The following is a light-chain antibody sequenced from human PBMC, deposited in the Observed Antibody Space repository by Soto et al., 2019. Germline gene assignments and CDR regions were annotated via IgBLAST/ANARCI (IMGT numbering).Light chain of an antibody. Sequence: EIEMTQSPSTLSASAGDRDTITCRASQSVSSLFAWYQQKPGQAPKLLIYAASTMATGIPTRFRGSGSGTEFTLTISSLQSEDFATYYCQQYQNCALTFGGGTKVEIK. CDR2: AAS. CDR1: QSVSSL. V-gene: IGKV3D-15*01. J-gene: IGKJ4*01. CDR3: QQYQNCALT.